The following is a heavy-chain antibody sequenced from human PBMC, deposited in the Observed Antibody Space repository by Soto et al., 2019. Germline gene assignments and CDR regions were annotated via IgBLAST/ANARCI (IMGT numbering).Heavy chain of an antibody. J-gene: IGHJ3*02. D-gene: IGHD3-22*01. CDR2: IIPIFGTA. Sequence: ASVKVSCKASGGTFSSYAISWVRQAPGQGLEWMGGIIPIFGTANYAQKFQGRVTITADESTSTAYMELSSLRSEDTAVYYCARRSVNYYDSSGYSYHDAFDIWGQGTMVTVSS. V-gene: IGHV1-69*13. CDR3: ARRSVNYYDSSGYSYHDAFDI. CDR1: GGTFSSYA.